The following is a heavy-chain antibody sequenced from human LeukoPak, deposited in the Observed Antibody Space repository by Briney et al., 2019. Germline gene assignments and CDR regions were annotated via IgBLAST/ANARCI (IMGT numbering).Heavy chain of an antibody. V-gene: IGHV3-7*01. J-gene: IGHJ6*02. CDR3: ARGARTYYYYYYGMDV. Sequence: GGSLRLSCAASGFTFSSYWMSWVRQAPGKGLEWVANIKQDGSEKYYVDSVKGRFTISRDNAKNSLYLQMNSLRAEDTAVYYCARGARTYYYYYYGMDVWGQGTTVTVSS. CDR1: GFTFSSYW. CDR2: IKQDGSEK.